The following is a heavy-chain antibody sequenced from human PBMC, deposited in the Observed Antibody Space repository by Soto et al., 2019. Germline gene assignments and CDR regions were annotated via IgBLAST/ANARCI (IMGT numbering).Heavy chain of an antibody. V-gene: IGHV3-30*18. CDR2: ISYDGSNK. D-gene: IGHD3-16*01. CDR3: AKAWDYYYGMDV. CDR1: GFTFSSYG. Sequence: AGGALRLCCAASGFTFSSYGMHWVRQAPGKGLEWVAVISYDGSNKYYADSVKGRFTISRDNSKNTLYLQMKSLRAEDTAVYYCAKAWDYYYGMDVWGQGTTVTVSS. J-gene: IGHJ6*02.